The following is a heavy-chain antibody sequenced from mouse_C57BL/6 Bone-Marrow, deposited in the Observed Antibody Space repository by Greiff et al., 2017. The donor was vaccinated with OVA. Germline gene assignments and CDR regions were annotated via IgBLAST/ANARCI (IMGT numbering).Heavy chain of an antibody. J-gene: IGHJ3*01. D-gene: IGHD2-3*01. CDR2: INPSSGYT. CDR3: ARVIYDGFAWFAY. Sequence: LKESGAELARPGASVKMSCKASGYTFTSYTMHWVKQRPGQGLEWIGYINPSSGYTKYNQKFKDKATLTADKSSSTAYMQLSSLTSEDSAVYYCARVIYDGFAWFAYWGQGTLVTVSA. V-gene: IGHV1-4*01. CDR1: GYTFTSYT.